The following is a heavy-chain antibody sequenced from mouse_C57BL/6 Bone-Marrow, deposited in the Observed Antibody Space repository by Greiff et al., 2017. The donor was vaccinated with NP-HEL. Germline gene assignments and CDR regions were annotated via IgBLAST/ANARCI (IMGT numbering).Heavy chain of an antibody. V-gene: IGHV1-22*01. J-gene: IGHJ2*01. CDR1: GYTFTDYN. CDR2: INPNNGGT. CDR3: ARSRRGGYYFDY. Sequence: VQLQQSGPELVKPGASVKMSCKASGYTFTDYNMHWVKQSHGKSLEWIGYINPNNGGTSYNQKFKGKATLTVNKSSRPAYMELRSLTSEDSAVYYCARSRRGGYYFDYWGQGTTLTVSS.